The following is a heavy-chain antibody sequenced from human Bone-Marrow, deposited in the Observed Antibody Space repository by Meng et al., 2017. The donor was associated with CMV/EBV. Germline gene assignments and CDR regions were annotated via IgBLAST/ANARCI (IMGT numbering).Heavy chain of an antibody. CDR3: ARDSRVGVVVPAAIGTRDY. CDR2: IYSGGST. Sequence: GGSLRLSCAASGFTVSSNYMSWVRQAPGKGLEWVSVIYSGGSTYYADSVKGRFTISRDNSKNTLYLQMNSLRSDDTAVYYCARDSRVGVVVPAAIGTRDYWGQGTLVTVSS. CDR1: GFTVSSNY. J-gene: IGHJ4*02. D-gene: IGHD2-2*01. V-gene: IGHV3-53*05.